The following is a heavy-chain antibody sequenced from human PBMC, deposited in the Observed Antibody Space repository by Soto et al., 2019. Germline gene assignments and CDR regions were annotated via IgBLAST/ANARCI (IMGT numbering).Heavy chain of an antibody. J-gene: IGHJ4*01. D-gene: IGHD2-15*01. Sequence: QLQLQESGPGLVKPSETLSLTCTVSGGSFSSTSYYWGWIRQPPGKGLEWIGSISYSGSTYYNPSLKSRVTLSIVTSMNQLDLTLSTVTSADTAVYFCSRKRVEHIVVVVATYYLCFWGHGTLVAVSA. CDR1: GGSFSSTSYY. V-gene: IGHV4-39*01. CDR3: SRKRVEHIVVVVATYYLCF. CDR2: ISYSGST.